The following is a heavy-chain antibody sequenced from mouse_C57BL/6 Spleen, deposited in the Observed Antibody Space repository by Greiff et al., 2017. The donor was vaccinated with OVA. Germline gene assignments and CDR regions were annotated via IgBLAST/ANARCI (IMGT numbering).Heavy chain of an antibody. D-gene: IGHD2-5*01. J-gene: IGHJ2*01. CDR3: ARENIVRHYFDY. Sequence: EVQLMESEGGLVQPGSSMKLSCTASGFTFSDYYMAWVRQVPEKGLEWVANINYDGSSTYYLDSLKSRFIISRDNAKNILYLQMSSLKSEDTATYYCARENIVRHYFDYWGQGTTLTVSS. CDR2: INYDGSST. V-gene: IGHV5-16*01. CDR1: GFTFSDYY.